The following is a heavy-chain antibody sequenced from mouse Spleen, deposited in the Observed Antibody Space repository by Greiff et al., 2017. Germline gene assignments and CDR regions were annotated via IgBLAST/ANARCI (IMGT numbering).Heavy chain of an antibody. CDR3: ARGGYDALYYAMDY. D-gene: IGHD2-14*01. V-gene: IGHV1-81*01. CDR1: GYTFTSYG. J-gene: IGHJ4*01. Sequence: LKESGAELARPGASVKLSCKASGYTFTSYGISWVKQRTGQGLEWIGEIYPRSGNTYYNEKFKGKATLTADKSSSTAYMELRSLTSEDSAVYFCARGGYDALYYAMDYWGQGTSVTVSS. CDR2: IYPRSGNT.